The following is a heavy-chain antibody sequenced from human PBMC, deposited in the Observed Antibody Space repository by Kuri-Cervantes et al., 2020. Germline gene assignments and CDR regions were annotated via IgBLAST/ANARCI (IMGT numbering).Heavy chain of an antibody. J-gene: IGHJ4*02. CDR1: GGTFSSYA. V-gene: IGHV1-69*13. Sequence: AVKVSCKASGGTFSSYAISWVRQAPGQGLEWMGGIIPIFGTANYAQKFQGRVTITADESTSTAYMELSSLRSEDTAVYYCARGYSSGWYTPFDYWGQGTLVTVSS. CDR2: IIPIFGTA. D-gene: IGHD6-19*01. CDR3: ARGYSSGWYTPFDY.